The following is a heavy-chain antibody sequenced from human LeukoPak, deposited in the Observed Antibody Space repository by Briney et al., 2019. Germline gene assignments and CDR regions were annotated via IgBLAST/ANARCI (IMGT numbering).Heavy chain of an antibody. Sequence: GGSLRLSCAASGFTFDDYAMHWVRQAPGKGLEWVSGITWNRDSIGYGDSVKGRFTISRDNVKNVLYLQMTSLRPEDTALYYCAKDLSSAITSALVLDVWGQGTTVIVSS. CDR3: AKDLSSAITSALVLDV. CDR1: GFTFDDYA. V-gene: IGHV3-9*01. CDR2: ITWNRDSI. D-gene: IGHD3-22*01. J-gene: IGHJ6*02.